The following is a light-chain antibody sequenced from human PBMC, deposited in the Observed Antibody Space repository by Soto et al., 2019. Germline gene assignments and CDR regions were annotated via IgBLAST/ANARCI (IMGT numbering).Light chain of an antibody. CDR3: SSYTSSNTLV. V-gene: IGLV2-14*01. J-gene: IGLJ2*01. CDR2: DVS. CDR1: SSDVGGYNY. Sequence: QSALTQPASVSGSPGQSITISCTGTSSDVGGYNYVSWYQQHPDKGPKLMIFDVSNRPSGVSNRFSGSKSGNTASLTISGLQAEDEADYYCSSYTSSNTLVFGGGVKLTVL.